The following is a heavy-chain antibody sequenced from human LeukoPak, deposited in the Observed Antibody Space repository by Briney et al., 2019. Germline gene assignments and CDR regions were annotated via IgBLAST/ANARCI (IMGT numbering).Heavy chain of an antibody. CDR3: ARSSEGRYYYDSSGFSYYYCYMDV. CDR1: DVSISSSY. V-gene: IGHV4-59*01. D-gene: IGHD3-22*01. Sequence: PSETLSLTCSVSDVSISSSYWSWIRQPPGKGLEWIGYINYSGSTHYNPSLKSRLTISVDKAKNQFSLKLSSVTAADTAVYYCARSSEGRYYYDSSGFSYYYCYMDVWGKGTTVTVSS. J-gene: IGHJ6*03. CDR2: INYSGST.